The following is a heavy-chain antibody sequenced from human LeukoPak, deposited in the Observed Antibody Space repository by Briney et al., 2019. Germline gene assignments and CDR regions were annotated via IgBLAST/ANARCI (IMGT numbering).Heavy chain of an antibody. CDR3: ARIGRYDFWSGYFLDY. J-gene: IGHJ4*02. CDR2: IYYSGST. CDR1: GGSFSGYY. Sequence: SETLSLTCAVYGGSFSGYYWSWIRQPPGKGLEWIGYIYYSGSTNYNPSLKSRVTISVDTSKNQFSLKLSSVTAADTAVYYCARIGRYDFWSGYFLDYWGQGTLVTVSS. D-gene: IGHD3-3*01. V-gene: IGHV4-59*01.